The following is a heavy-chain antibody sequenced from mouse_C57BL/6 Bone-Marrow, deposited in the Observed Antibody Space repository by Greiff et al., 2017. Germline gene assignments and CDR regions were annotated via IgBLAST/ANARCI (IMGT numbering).Heavy chain of an antibody. Sequence: VQLQQSGPELVKPGASVKISCKASGYTFTDYYMNWVKQSHGKSLEWIGDINPNNGGTSYNQKFKGKATLTVAKSSSTAYMELRSLTSEDSAVYYCARPSTVVAPGDYWGQGTTLTVSS. CDR1: GYTFTDYY. CDR3: ARPSTVVAPGDY. CDR2: INPNNGGT. J-gene: IGHJ2*01. D-gene: IGHD1-1*01. V-gene: IGHV1-26*01.